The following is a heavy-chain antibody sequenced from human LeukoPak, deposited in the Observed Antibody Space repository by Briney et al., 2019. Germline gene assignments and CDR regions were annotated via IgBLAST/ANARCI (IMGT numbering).Heavy chain of an antibody. V-gene: IGHV6-1*01. CDR2: TYYRSKWYY. J-gene: IGHJ4*02. Sequence: SQTLSLTCAISGDSVSSNSAAWNWVRQSPSRGLEWLGRTYYRSKWYYDYAVAVESRISINPDTSKNQFSLQLSSVTPEDTAVYYCARDPVGGSTIFDYWGQGTLVTVSS. D-gene: IGHD1-26*01. CDR3: ARDPVGGSTIFDY. CDR1: GDSVSSNSAA.